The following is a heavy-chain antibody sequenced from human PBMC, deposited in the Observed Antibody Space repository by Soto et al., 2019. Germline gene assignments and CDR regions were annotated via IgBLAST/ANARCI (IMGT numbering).Heavy chain of an antibody. CDR2: TYYRSKWNV. D-gene: IGHD6-13*01. V-gene: IGHV6-1*01. J-gene: IGHJ4*02. CDR1: GDSVSSKSAA. Sequence: SQTLSLTCAISGDSVSSKSAAWTWIRQSPSRGLEWLGRTYYRSKWNVDYAVSVKSRITINPDTSKNQFSLQLNSVTPEDTAVYYCARGLNIAAAGISFLDYWGQGTLVTVSS. CDR3: ARGLNIAAAGISFLDY.